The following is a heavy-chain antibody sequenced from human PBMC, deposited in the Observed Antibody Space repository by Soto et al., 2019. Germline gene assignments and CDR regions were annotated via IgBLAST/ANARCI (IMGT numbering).Heavy chain of an antibody. V-gene: IGHV4-4*02. D-gene: IGHD2-2*01. CDR2: IYHSGST. Sequence: KTSETLSLTCAVSGGSISSSNWWSWFLQPPWKGLEWIGEIYHSGSTNYNPSLKSRVTISVDKSKNQFSLKLSSVTAADTAVYYCARVGYCSSTSCSPLFPPLNWFDPWGQGTLVTVSS. CDR1: GGSISSSNW. J-gene: IGHJ5*02. CDR3: ARVGYCSSTSCSPLFPPLNWFDP.